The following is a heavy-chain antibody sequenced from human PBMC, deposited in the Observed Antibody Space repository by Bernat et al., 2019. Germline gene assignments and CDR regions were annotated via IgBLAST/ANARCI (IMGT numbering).Heavy chain of an antibody. Sequence: EVQLVESGGGLVQPGRSLRLSCTASGFTFGDYAMSWVRQAPGKGLEWVGFIRSKAYGGTTEYAASVKGRFTISRDDSKSIAYLQMNSLKTEDTAVYYCTRDDYDSYYYYYYMDVWGKGTTVTVSS. CDR3: TRDDYDSYYYYYYMDV. D-gene: IGHD4-17*01. CDR1: GFTFGDYA. CDR2: IRSKAYGGTT. J-gene: IGHJ6*03. V-gene: IGHV3-49*04.